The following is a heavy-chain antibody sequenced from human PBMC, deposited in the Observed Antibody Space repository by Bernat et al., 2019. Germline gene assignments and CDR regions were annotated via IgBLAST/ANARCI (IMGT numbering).Heavy chain of an antibody. CDR3: ITDLPDLTRAFDY. J-gene: IGHJ4*02. CDR2: IKSKGAGGTA. Sequence: EVQLVESGGGLVKPGGSLRLSCSASGFTFRSAWMSWVRQAPGEGLEWVALIKSKGAGGTAHYAAPVEGRFSISRDDSKNTLYLQMNSLKTEDTAVYYCITDLPDLTRAFDYWGQGTLVTVSS. V-gene: IGHV3-15*01. CDR1: GFTFRSAW.